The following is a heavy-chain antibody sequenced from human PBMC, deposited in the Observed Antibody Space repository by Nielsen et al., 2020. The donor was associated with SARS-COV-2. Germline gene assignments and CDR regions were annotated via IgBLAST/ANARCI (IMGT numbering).Heavy chain of an antibody. J-gene: IGHJ4*02. Sequence: PGKGLEWIGSIYYSGSTYYNPSLKSRVTISVDTSKNQFSLKLSSVTAADTAVYYCARLRRGYYYDSSGPFDYWGQGTLVTVSS. CDR2: IYYSGST. V-gene: IGHV4-39*01. CDR3: ARLRRGYYYDSSGPFDY. D-gene: IGHD3-22*01.